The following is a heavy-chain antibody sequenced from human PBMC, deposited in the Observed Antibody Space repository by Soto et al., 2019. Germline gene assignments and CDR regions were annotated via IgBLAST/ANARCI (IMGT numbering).Heavy chain of an antibody. CDR2: IIPIFGTA. Sequence: QVQLVQSGAAVKKPGSSVKVSCQASGGTFSSYAISWVRQAPGQGLEWMGGIIPIFGTANYAQKFQGRVTITADESTSTAYMELSSLRSEDTAVYYCARDRCSGGSCYEVYWGQGTLVTVSS. CDR1: GGTFSSYA. D-gene: IGHD2-15*01. J-gene: IGHJ4*02. V-gene: IGHV1-69*01. CDR3: ARDRCSGGSCYEVY.